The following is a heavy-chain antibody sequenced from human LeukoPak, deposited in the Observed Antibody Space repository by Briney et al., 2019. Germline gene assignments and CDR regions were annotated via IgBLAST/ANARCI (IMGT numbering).Heavy chain of an antibody. Sequence: SQTLSLTCALSGDSLSSNSAAWDWVRQSPSRGVEWLGRTYYRSKWYNDYPLSVKSLITINTDTSKNQFSLHLNSMTPEDTAVYYCARGVTVVGYYFAYWGQGTLVTVSS. CDR1: GDSLSSNSAA. J-gene: IGHJ4*02. CDR3: ARGVTVVGYYFAY. CDR2: TYYRSKWYN. D-gene: IGHD6-19*01. V-gene: IGHV6-1*01.